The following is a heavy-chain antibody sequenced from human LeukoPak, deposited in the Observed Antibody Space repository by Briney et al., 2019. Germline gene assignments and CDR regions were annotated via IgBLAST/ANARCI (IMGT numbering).Heavy chain of an antibody. CDR3: ARGDYGYYYYYYMDV. V-gene: IGHV1-69*05. CDR2: IIPIFGTA. D-gene: IGHD4/OR15-4a*01. Sequence: GASVKVSCKASGYMFINYDINWVRQAAGQGLEWMGGIIPIFGTANYAQKFQGRVTITTDESTSTAYMELSSLRSEDTAVYYCARGDYGYYYYYYMDVWGKGTTVTVSS. J-gene: IGHJ6*03. CDR1: GYMFINYD.